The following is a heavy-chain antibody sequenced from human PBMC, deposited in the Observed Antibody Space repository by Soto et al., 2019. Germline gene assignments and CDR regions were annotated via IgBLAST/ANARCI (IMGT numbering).Heavy chain of an antibody. CDR2: IYYSGST. D-gene: IGHD6-6*01. Sequence: PSETLSLTCTVSGGSISSGGYYWSWIRQHPGKGLEWIGYIYYSGSTYYNPSLKSRVTISVDTSKNQFSLKLSSVTAADTAVYYCARVVGSSSNYYFGYWGQGTLVTVSS. V-gene: IGHV4-31*03. J-gene: IGHJ4*02. CDR1: GGSISSGGYY. CDR3: ARVVGSSSNYYFGY.